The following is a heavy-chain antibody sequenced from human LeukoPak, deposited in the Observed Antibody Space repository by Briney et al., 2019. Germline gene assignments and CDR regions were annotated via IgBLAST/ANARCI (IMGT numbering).Heavy chain of an antibody. CDR3: ARQHCSGGSCYSSFDY. D-gene: IGHD2-15*01. CDR1: GFTFSSYW. Sequence: GGSLRLSCAASGFTFSSYWMHWVRQAPGKGLVWVSRINSDGSSTSYADSVKGRFTISRDNAKNTLHLQMSSLRAEDTAVYYCARQHCSGGSCYSSFDYWGQGTLVTVSS. CDR2: INSDGSST. J-gene: IGHJ4*02. V-gene: IGHV3-74*01.